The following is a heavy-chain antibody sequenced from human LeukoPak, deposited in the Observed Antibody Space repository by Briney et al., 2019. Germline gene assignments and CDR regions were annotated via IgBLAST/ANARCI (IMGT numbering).Heavy chain of an antibody. Sequence: GGSLRLSCAASGFTFSSYSMNWVRQAPGKGLEWVSSVSSSSSYIYYADSVKGRFTISRDNAKNSLYLQMNSLRAEDTAVYYCARSSGWSRGLLVYWGQGTLVTVSS. V-gene: IGHV3-21*01. D-gene: IGHD6-19*01. CDR2: VSSSSSYI. J-gene: IGHJ4*02. CDR1: GFTFSSYS. CDR3: ARSSGWSRGLLVY.